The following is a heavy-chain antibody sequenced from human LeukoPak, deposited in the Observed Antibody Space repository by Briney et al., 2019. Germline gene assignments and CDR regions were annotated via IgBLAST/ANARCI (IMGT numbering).Heavy chain of an antibody. V-gene: IGHV3-23*01. Sequence: PGGSLRLSCAASGFTFSSYAMSWVRQAPGKGLEWVSAISGSGGGTYYADSAKGRFTISRDNSKNTLYLQMNSLRAEDTALYYCAKGLNYGDYDNWGQGTLVTVSS. D-gene: IGHD4-17*01. CDR3: AKGLNYGDYDN. CDR1: GFTFSSYA. CDR2: ISGSGGGT. J-gene: IGHJ4*02.